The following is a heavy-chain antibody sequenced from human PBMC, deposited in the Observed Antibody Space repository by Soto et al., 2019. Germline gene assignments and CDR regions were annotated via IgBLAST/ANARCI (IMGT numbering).Heavy chain of an antibody. CDR2: IGPESGAT. CDR3: GRGRSGQIVVFY. J-gene: IGHJ4*02. D-gene: IGHD1-26*01. CDR1: GYPFTGHY. V-gene: IGHV1-2*02. Sequence: XSVKVSCKASGYPFTGHYIHWVRQAPEQGPEWMGEIGPESGATRYAEKFQGRVTMTLDTSITTVYMELKNLSPDDTAVYYCGRGRSGQIVVFYWGQGTPVTVSS.